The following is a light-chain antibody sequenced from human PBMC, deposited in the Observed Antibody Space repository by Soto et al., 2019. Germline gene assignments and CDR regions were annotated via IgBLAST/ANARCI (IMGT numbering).Light chain of an antibody. V-gene: IGLV1-44*01. CDR3: AAWDDGLNGSWV. CDR1: SSNIGSNT. CDR2: SNN. J-gene: IGLJ3*02. Sequence: QAVVTQPPSASGTPGQRVAISCSGSSSNIGSNTVNWYQQLPGTAPKLLIYSNNQRPSGVPDRFSASKSGTSASLAISGLQSEDEADYYCAAWDDGLNGSWVFGGGTTLTVL.